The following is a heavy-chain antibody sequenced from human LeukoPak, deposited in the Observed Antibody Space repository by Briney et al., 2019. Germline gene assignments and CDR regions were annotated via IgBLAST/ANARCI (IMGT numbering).Heavy chain of an antibody. D-gene: IGHD7-27*01. J-gene: IGHJ3*02. CDR1: GYTLTGHY. Sequence: ASVKVSCKASGYTLTGHYIHWVRQAPGQGLEWMGWISPHSGFTMYPQRFQGRVTMTTDTSISTAFLEVRRLRSDNTAAYYCARQTGDDALDIWGQGTMITVYS. CDR2: ISPHSGFT. V-gene: IGHV1-2*02. CDR3: ARQTGDDALDI.